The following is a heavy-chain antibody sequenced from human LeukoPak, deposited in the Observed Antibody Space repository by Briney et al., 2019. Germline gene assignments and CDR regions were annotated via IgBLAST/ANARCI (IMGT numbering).Heavy chain of an antibody. CDR3: ARTTEAHSWRTRYYDYYMDV. V-gene: IGHV4-34*10. CDR2: VNHSGST. Sequence: PSETLSLTCAVYGGSFSGYYWTWIRQSPEKGLEWIGEVNHSGSTKYNPSFRSRVTMSVDTSKNQFSLELTSVTAADTAVYYCARTTEAHSWRTRYYDYYMDVWGKGTTVTVSS. J-gene: IGHJ6*03. CDR1: GGSFSGYY. D-gene: IGHD6-13*01.